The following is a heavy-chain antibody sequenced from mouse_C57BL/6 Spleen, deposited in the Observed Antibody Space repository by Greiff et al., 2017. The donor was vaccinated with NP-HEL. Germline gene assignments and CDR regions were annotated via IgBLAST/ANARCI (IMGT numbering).Heavy chain of an antibody. CDR2: ISDGGSYT. J-gene: IGHJ3*01. CDR1: GFTFSSYA. V-gene: IGHV5-4*01. Sequence: EVKLVESGGGLVKPGGSLKLSCAASGFTFSSYAMSWVRQTPEKRLEWVATISDGGSYTYYPDNVKGRFTISRDNAKNNLYLQMSHLKSEDTAMYYCARDHTTVVATGAYWGQGTLVTVSA. D-gene: IGHD1-1*01. CDR3: ARDHTTVVATGAY.